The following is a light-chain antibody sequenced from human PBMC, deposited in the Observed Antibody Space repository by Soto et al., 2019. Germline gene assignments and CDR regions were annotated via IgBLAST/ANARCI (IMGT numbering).Light chain of an antibody. J-gene: IGKJ1*01. CDR3: QQYSTYPWT. V-gene: IGKV1-5*03. CDR1: QSISSW. Sequence: DIQMTQSPSTLSASVGDRVTITCRASQSISSWLAWYQQEPGKAPKLLISTASSLESGVPSRFSGXXXGTXXALTISSLQPDDFATYYCQQYSTYPWTFGQGTKVEIK. CDR2: TAS.